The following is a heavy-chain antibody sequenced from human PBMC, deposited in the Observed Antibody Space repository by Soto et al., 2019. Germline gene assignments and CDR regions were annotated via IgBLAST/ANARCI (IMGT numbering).Heavy chain of an antibody. J-gene: IGHJ2*01. D-gene: IGHD6-13*01. Sequence: EVQLLESGGGLVQPGGSLRLACAASGLTFSRYTMGWVRQAPGKGLEWVSAIIASGVITYYADSVKGRFTISRDNSNNTVYLQMNSLRAEDTAVYYCAKDPRGPEAGTWYFDLWGRGTLVTVSS. CDR3: AKDPRGPEAGTWYFDL. CDR2: IIASGVIT. CDR1: GLTFSRYT. V-gene: IGHV3-23*01.